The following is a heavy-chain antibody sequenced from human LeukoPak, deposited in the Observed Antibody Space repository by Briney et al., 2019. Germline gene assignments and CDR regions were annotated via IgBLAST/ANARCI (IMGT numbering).Heavy chain of an antibody. CDR1: GGSISSYY. D-gene: IGHD4-17*01. CDR3: ASAMGDYETQGYFQH. Sequence: PSETLSLTCTVSGGSISSYYWSWIQQPPGKGLEWIGYIYYSGSTNYNPSLKSRVTISVDTSKNQFSLKLSSVTAADTAVYYCASAMGDYETQGYFQHWGQGTLVTVSS. V-gene: IGHV4-59*01. J-gene: IGHJ1*01. CDR2: IYYSGST.